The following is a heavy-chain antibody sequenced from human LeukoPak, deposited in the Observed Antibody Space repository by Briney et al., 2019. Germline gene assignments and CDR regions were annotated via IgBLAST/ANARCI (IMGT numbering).Heavy chain of an antibody. V-gene: IGHV3-15*01. CDR2: IKSKTDGGTT. D-gene: IGHD2-2*02. Sequence: GGSLRLSCAASGFTLSSAWMSWVRQAPGKRLEWVVRIKSKTDGGTTDYAAPVKGRFTISRDDSKNTLYLQMNSLKTEDTAVYYCTTDVYCSSTSCYTVDYWGQGTLVTVSS. CDR1: GFTLSSAW. J-gene: IGHJ4*02. CDR3: TTDVYCSSTSCYTVDY.